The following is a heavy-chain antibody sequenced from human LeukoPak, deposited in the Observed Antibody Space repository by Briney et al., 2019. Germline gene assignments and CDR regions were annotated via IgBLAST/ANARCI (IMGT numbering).Heavy chain of an antibody. J-gene: IGHJ3*02. CDR3: VRDVGITIFGVADDAFDI. V-gene: IGHV4-59*01. CDR2: IYYSGST. D-gene: IGHD3-3*01. CDR1: GGSISSYY. Sequence: SETLSLTCTVSGGSISSYYWRWIRQPPRKGREWIGYIYYSGSTNYNPSLKSRVTISVDTSKYQFSLKLSSVSAADTAVYYCVRDVGITIFGVADDAFDIWGQGTMVTVSS.